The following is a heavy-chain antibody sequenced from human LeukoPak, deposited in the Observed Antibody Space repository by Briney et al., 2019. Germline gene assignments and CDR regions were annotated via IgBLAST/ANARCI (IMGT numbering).Heavy chain of an antibody. J-gene: IGHJ3*02. CDR1: GGSISTFH. CDR2: IYHSGTT. Sequence: PSETLSLTCTVSGGSISTFHWSWIRQPPGKGLEWIGYIYHSGTTNYSPSLKSRVTISVDTSKNQLSLKLSSVTAADTAVYYCARVPGYYDSSGYRDAFDIWGQGTMVTVSS. D-gene: IGHD3-22*01. V-gene: IGHV4-59*01. CDR3: ARVPGYYDSSGYRDAFDI.